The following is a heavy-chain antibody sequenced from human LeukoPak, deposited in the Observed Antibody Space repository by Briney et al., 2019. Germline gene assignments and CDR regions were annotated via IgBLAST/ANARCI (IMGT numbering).Heavy chain of an antibody. J-gene: IGHJ4*02. D-gene: IGHD2-21*02. V-gene: IGHV3-20*04. CDR1: GFTFSSYA. CDR2: INWNGAGT. Sequence: PGGSLRLSCAASGFTFSSYAMSWVRQAPGKGLEWVSSINWNGAGTSYTDSVKGRFTISRDNAKNSLYLQMNSLRAEDTAFYYCARERGCGGDCYYFDYWGQGTLVTVSS. CDR3: ARERGCGGDCYYFDY.